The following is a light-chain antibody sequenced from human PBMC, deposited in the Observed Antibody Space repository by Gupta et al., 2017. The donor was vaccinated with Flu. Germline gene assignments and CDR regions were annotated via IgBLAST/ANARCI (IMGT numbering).Light chain of an antibody. CDR3: SSQDSSGGNWV. CDR1: PLRSDY. CDR2: GQN. Sequence: SSALPQDTAVSVVLGQTVRITCQADPLRSDYASWYQQRPGQAPLLVIFGQNSRHSGIPDRFSGSTYGATASLTITGAQAEDEADYYCSSQDSSGGNWVFGGGTKLTVL. J-gene: IGLJ3*02. V-gene: IGLV3-19*01.